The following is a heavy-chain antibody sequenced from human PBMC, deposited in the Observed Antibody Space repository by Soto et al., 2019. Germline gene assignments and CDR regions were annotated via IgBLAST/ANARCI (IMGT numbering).Heavy chain of an antibody. D-gene: IGHD3-3*01. CDR2: ISYDGSNK. CDR1: GFTFSSYG. CDR3: AKDLDDFWSGYYRTLWSYGMDV. Sequence: GGSLRLSCAASGFTFSSYGMHWVRQAPGKGLEWVAVISYDGSNKYYADSVKGRFTISRDNSKNTLYLQMNSLRAEDTAVYYCAKDLDDFWSGYYRTLWSYGMDVRGQGTTVTVSS. J-gene: IGHJ6*02. V-gene: IGHV3-30*18.